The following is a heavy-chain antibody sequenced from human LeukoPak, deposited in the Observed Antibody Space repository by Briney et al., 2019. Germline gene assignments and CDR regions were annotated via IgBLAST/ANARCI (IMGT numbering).Heavy chain of an antibody. CDR3: ARSDLIVVPDY. Sequence: SETLSLTCTVSGGSISSSSYYWGWIRHPPGRRLEWIGSIYYSGSTYYNPSLKSRVTISVDTSKNQFSLKLSSVTAADTAVYYCARSDLIVVPDYWGQGTLVTVSS. CDR1: GGSISSSSYY. D-gene: IGHD3-22*01. CDR2: IYYSGST. V-gene: IGHV4-39*01. J-gene: IGHJ4*02.